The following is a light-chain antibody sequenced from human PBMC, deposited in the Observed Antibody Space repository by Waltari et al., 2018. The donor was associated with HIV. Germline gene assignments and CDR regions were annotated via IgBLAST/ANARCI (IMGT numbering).Light chain of an antibody. CDR2: WAA. CDR1: QTFLYNSNNKNH. CDR3: QQFFTFPRT. J-gene: IGKJ1*01. V-gene: IGKV4-1*01. Sequence: SVMTQSPDSLAVSRGERATISCKSSQTFLYNSNNKNHLAWYQQKAGQPPKLLIYWAAIREIGVPERFTGSGSATDFNLTISSLRADDVAVYYCQQFFTFPRTFGQGTKVEI.